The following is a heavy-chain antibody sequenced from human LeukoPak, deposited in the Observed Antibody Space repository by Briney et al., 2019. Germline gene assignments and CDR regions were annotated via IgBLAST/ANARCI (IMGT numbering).Heavy chain of an antibody. Sequence: SVKVSCKASGGTFISYATSWVRQAPEQGLEWMGGIIPIFGTANYAQKFQGRVTITADESTSTAYMELSSLRSEDTAVYYCARGRYYLYYFDYWGQGTLVTVSS. CDR2: IIPIFGTA. CDR1: GGTFISYA. D-gene: IGHD3-22*01. J-gene: IGHJ4*02. CDR3: ARGRYYLYYFDY. V-gene: IGHV1-69*13.